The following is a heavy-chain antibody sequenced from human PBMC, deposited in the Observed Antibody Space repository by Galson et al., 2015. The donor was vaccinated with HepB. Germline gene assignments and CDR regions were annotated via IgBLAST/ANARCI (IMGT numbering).Heavy chain of an antibody. V-gene: IGHV3-30-3*01. D-gene: IGHD1-26*01. CDR2: ISYDGSNK. CDR3: ARAGLRIVGATTPPDY. Sequence: SLRLSCAASGFTFSNYAMHWVRQAPGKGLEWVAVISYDGSNKYYADSVKGRFTISRDNSKNTLYLQMNSLRAEDTAVYYCARAGLRIVGATTPPDYWGQGTLVTVSS. J-gene: IGHJ4*02. CDR1: GFTFSNYA.